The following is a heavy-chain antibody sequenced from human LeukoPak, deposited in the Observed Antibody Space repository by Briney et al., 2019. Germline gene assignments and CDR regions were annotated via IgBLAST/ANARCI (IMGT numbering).Heavy chain of an antibody. CDR3: ARDYILPLETDNGDGFAI. Sequence: GASVKLSCKASGYTFRQYSISWVRQAPGKGFEWMGWVSPSHTTRVYAQEFQGRVTMTADTNTNTVSMELRSLRFDDTAVYFCARDYILPLETDNGDGFAIWGQGTMVTVSS. CDR1: GYTFRQYS. D-gene: IGHD5-24*01. V-gene: IGHV1-18*01. J-gene: IGHJ3*01. CDR2: VSPSHTTR.